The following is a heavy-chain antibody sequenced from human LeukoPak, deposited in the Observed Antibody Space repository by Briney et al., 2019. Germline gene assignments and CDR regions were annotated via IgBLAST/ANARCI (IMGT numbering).Heavy chain of an antibody. Sequence: NPSETLSLTCAVYGGSFSGYYWSWIRQPPGRGLEWIGYIYYSGSADYNPSLKSRVTISVDTSKNQFSLKLRSVTAADTAVYYCARDKQPGDNWGQGTLVTVSS. CDR3: ARDKQPGDN. CDR1: GGSFSGYY. J-gene: IGHJ4*02. D-gene: IGHD5-18*01. CDR2: IYYSGSA. V-gene: IGHV4-59*01.